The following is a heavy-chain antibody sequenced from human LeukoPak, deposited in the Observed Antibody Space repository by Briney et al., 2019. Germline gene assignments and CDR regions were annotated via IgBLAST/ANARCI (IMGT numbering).Heavy chain of an antibody. V-gene: IGHV3-7*01. J-gene: IGHJ6*03. Sequence: PGGSLRLSCAASGFTFSNYWMTWVRQAPGKGLEWVANIKHDGSEDYYLDSVKGRFTISRDNAKSSMWLQMNSLRDEDTAVYYCARSDFWSGYPPIDYYYYYMDVWGKGTTVTVSS. CDR1: GFTFSNYW. CDR3: ARSDFWSGYPPIDYYYYYMDV. CDR2: IKHDGSED. D-gene: IGHD3-3*01.